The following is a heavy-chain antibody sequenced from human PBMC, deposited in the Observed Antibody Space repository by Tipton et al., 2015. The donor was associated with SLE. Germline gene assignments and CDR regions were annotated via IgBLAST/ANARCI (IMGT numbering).Heavy chain of an antibody. V-gene: IGHV1-69*01. CDR3: ARDGYSSSGPLYG. CDR2: IIPIFGTA. CDR1: GYTFTSYG. Sequence: QVQLVQSGAEVKKPGASVKVSCKASGYTFTSYGISWVRQAPGQGLEWMGGIIPIFGTANYAQKFQGRVTITTDESTSTAYMELSSLRSEDTAVYYCARDGYSSSGPLYGWGQGTLVTVSS. D-gene: IGHD6-6*01. J-gene: IGHJ4*02.